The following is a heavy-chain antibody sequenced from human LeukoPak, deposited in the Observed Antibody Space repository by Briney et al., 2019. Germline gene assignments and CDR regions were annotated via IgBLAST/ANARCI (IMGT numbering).Heavy chain of an antibody. CDR3: ASGDYFYYMDV. V-gene: IGHV4-59*01. J-gene: IGHJ6*03. CDR2: IYYRGST. CDR1: DNSINDYF. D-gene: IGHD3-10*01. Sequence: SETLSLTCTVSDNSINDYFWSWIRQPPGKGLEWIGYIYYRGSTNHNPSLKSRVTISLDTSKNQFSLKLSSVTAADAAVYYCASGDYFYYMDVWGKGTTVTVSS.